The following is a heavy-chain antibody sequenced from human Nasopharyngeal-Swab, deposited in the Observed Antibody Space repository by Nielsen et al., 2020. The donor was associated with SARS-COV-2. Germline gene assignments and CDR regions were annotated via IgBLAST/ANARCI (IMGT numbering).Heavy chain of an antibody. V-gene: IGHV4-59*10. CDR3: ARGGVGAKDY. CDR2: CSGGGNC. Sequence: SETLSLTCAVYGGSFSGYYWSWIRQPPGQGLEWIGSCSGGGNCNFNPSLKSRVTIKSDTSKSELSLKLDSVTTADTAVYFCARGGVGAKDYWGQGTLVTVSS. D-gene: IGHD1-26*01. J-gene: IGHJ4*02. CDR1: GGSFSGYY.